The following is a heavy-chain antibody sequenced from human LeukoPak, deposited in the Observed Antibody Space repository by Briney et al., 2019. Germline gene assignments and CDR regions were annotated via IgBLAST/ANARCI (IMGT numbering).Heavy chain of an antibody. D-gene: IGHD3-22*01. Sequence: RASQTLSLTCTVSGGSISSGGYYWSWIRQHPGKGLEWIGYIYYSGSTYYNPSLKSRLTISVDTFKNQFSLKLSSVTAADTAVYYCARDRNYYDSSGFDYWGQGTLVTVSS. CDR1: GGSISSGGYY. CDR3: ARDRNYYDSSGFDY. CDR2: IYYSGST. J-gene: IGHJ4*02. V-gene: IGHV4-31*03.